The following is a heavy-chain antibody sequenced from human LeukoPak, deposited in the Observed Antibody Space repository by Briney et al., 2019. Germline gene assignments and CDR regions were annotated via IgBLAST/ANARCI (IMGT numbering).Heavy chain of an antibody. CDR2: ISSSSSYI. J-gene: IGHJ4*02. CDR1: AFTFSTYA. CDR3: ARVPLAAADHYFDY. D-gene: IGHD6-13*01. V-gene: IGHV3-21*01. Sequence: PGGSLRLSCAASAFTFSTYALNWVRQAPGKGLEWVSSISSSSSYIYYADSVKGRFTISRDNAKNSLYLQMNSLRAEDTAVYYCARVPLAAADHYFDYWGQGTLVTVSS.